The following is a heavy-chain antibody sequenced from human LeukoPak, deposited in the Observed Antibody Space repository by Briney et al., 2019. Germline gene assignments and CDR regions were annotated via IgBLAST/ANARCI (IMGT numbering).Heavy chain of an antibody. V-gene: IGHV4-4*02. Sequence: SETLSLTCTVSLDSTTSNFWSWVRQPPGKGLEWIGEIHRSGSTNYNPSLQSRVTISIDRSKNQIALVLSSVTAADTAVYYCAREIVGGFNPGAYWGQGTLVTVSS. J-gene: IGHJ4*02. D-gene: IGHD1-14*01. CDR3: AREIVGGFNPGAY. CDR1: LDSTTSNF. CDR2: IHRSGST.